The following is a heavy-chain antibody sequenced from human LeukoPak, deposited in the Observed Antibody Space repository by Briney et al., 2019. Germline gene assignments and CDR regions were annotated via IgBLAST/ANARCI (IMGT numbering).Heavy chain of an antibody. D-gene: IGHD5-18*01. Sequence: SETLSLTCAVYGGSFSGYYWSWIRQPPGKGLEWIGEINHSGSTNYNPSLKSRVTISVDTSKNQFSLKLSSVTAADTAVYYCARRWIQLWRRAFDPWGQGTLVTVSS. V-gene: IGHV4-34*01. CDR1: GGSFSGYY. J-gene: IGHJ5*02. CDR2: INHSGST. CDR3: ARRWIQLWRRAFDP.